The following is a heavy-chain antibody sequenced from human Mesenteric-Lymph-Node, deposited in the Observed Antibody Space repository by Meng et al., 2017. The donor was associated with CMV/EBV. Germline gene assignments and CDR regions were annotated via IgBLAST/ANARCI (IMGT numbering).Heavy chain of an antibody. CDR3: ARDSGRWLRPNYFDY. J-gene: IGHJ4*02. D-gene: IGHD5-12*01. CDR1: GFTFSSYS. V-gene: IGHV3-21*01. Sequence: GGSLRLSCAASGFTFSSYSMNWVRQAPGKGLEWVSSISSSSSYIYYADSVKGRFTISRDNAKNSLYLQMNSLRAEDTAVYYCARDSGRWLRPNYFDYWGQGTLVTVSS. CDR2: ISSSSSYI.